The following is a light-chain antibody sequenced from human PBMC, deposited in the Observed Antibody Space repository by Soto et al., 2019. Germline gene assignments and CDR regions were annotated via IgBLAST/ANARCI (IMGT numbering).Light chain of an antibody. J-gene: IGKJ5*01. V-gene: IGKV3-15*01. Sequence: EIVMTQSPATLSVSPGDRATLSCRAGQPLNNNVAWYQHKPGQAPRLLIYGASTRATGISARFSGSGSGTEFTLTFSSLQSEDFAVYYCQQYEKWPPSITFGQGTRLEIK. CDR1: QPLNNN. CDR2: GAS. CDR3: QQYEKWPPSIT.